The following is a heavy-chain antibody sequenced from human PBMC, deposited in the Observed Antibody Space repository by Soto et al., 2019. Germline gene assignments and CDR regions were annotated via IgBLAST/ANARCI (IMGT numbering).Heavy chain of an antibody. D-gene: IGHD6-19*01. CDR2: IYYSGST. Sequence: SETLSLTCTVSGGSISSYYWSWIRQPPGKGLEWIGYIYYSGSTNYNPSLKSRVTISVDTSKNQFSLKLSSVTAADTAVYYCARDPSSGWYRGGWFDPWGQGTLVTVSS. J-gene: IGHJ5*02. CDR3: ARDPSSGWYRGGWFDP. V-gene: IGHV4-59*01. CDR1: GGSISSYY.